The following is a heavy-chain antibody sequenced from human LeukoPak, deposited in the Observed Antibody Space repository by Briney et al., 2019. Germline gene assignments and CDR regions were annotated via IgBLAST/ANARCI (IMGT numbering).Heavy chain of an antibody. Sequence: SETLSLTCTVSGGSISSGGYYWSWIRQHPGKGLEWIGYIYYSGSTYYNPSLKSRVTISVNTSKNQFSLKLSSVTAADTAVYYCARGLLFSWFDPWGQGTLVTVSS. J-gene: IGHJ5*02. CDR2: IYYSGST. CDR1: GGSISSGGYY. V-gene: IGHV4-31*03. CDR3: ARGLLFSWFDP. D-gene: IGHD2-21*02.